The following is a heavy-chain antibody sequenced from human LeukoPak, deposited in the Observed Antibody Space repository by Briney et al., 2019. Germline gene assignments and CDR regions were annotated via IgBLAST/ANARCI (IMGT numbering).Heavy chain of an antibody. CDR1: GFTFSSYA. J-gene: IGHJ4*02. V-gene: IGHV3-30*02. Sequence: PGGSLRLSCAASGFTFSSYAMHWVRQAPGKGLEWVTFIRYDVSKTYYADSVKGRFTISRDNSKNTLYLQMNSLRAEDTAVYYCAKQWEYRQAVGEGVDYWGQGTLVTVSS. CDR2: IRYDVSKT. D-gene: IGHD1-26*01. CDR3: AKQWEYRQAVGEGVDY.